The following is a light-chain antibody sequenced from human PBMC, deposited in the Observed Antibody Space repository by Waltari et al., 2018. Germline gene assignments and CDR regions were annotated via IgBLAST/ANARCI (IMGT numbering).Light chain of an antibody. CDR2: GAS. CDR1: QSVSTN. J-gene: IGKJ4*01. Sequence: EVVMTQSPITLSVSPGERATLSCRASQSVSTNVAWYRQTPGQAPMLLLYGASTRATGIPARFSGGGSGTEFTLTISSLQSEDVAVYFCQQYNNWPPLTFGGGTTVEI. V-gene: IGKV3-15*01. CDR3: QQYNNWPPLT.